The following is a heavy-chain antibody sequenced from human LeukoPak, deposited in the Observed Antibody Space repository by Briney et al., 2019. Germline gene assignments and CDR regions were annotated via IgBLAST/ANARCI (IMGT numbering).Heavy chain of an antibody. D-gene: IGHD2-8*01. Sequence: GGSLSLSCAAPGFTFSSNYMSWFRQAPGKGLEWVSVIYSGGSTYYADSVKAKNTLYLQMNSLRAEDTAVYYCARDHDCTNGVCVDYWGQGTLVTVSS. CDR3: ARDHDCTNGVCVDY. CDR2: IYSGGST. V-gene: IGHV3-66*01. J-gene: IGHJ4*02. CDR1: GFTFSSNY.